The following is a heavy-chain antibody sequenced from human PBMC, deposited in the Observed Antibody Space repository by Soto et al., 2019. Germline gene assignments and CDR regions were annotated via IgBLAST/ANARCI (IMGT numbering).Heavy chain of an antibody. D-gene: IGHD3-16*02. CDR1: GGSFSCYY. CDR3: ARALYDYVWGSYRRPLGWFDP. J-gene: IGHJ5*02. V-gene: IGHV4-34*01. CDR2: INHSGST. Sequence: SETLSLTCAVYGGSFSCYYWSWIRQPPGKGLEWIGEINHSGSTNYNPSLKSRVTISVDTSKNQFSLKLSSVTAADTAVYYCARALYDYVWGSYRRPLGWFDPWGQGTLVTVSS.